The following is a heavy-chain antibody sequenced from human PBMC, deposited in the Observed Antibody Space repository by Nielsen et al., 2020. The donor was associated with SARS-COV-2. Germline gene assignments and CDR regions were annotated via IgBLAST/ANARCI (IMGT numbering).Heavy chain of an antibody. CDR1: GGSISSYY. CDR3: AGSYSNYVTRYYYYYYGMDV. CDR2: IYYSGST. J-gene: IGHJ6*02. V-gene: IGHV4-59*01. D-gene: IGHD4-11*01. Sequence: SETLSLTCTVSGGSISSYYWSWIRQPPGKGLEWIGYIYYSGSTNYNPSLKSRVTISVDTSKNQFSLKLSSVTAADTAVYYCAGSYSNYVTRYYYYYYGMDVWGQGTTVTVSS.